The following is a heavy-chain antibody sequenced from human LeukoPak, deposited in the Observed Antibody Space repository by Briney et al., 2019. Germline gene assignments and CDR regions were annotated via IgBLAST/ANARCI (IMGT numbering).Heavy chain of an antibody. CDR3: TTAPVTDAPPIDDAFDI. J-gene: IGHJ3*02. D-gene: IGHD2-21*02. V-gene: IGHV3-23*01. CDR1: GFTFSSYA. Sequence: GGSLRLSCAASGFTFSSYAMSWVRQAPGKGLEWVSAISGSGGSTYYADSVKGRFTISRDNSKNTLYLQMNSLKTEDTAVYYCTTAPVTDAPPIDDAFDIWGQGTMVTVSS. CDR2: ISGSGGST.